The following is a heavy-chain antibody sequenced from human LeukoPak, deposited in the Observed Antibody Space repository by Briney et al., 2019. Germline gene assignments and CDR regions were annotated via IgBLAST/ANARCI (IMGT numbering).Heavy chain of an antibody. CDR3: ARAGSSSWPGPFDY. V-gene: IGHV4-59*01. J-gene: IGHJ4*02. D-gene: IGHD6-13*01. CDR1: GGSISSYY. CDR2: IYYSGST. Sequence: SETLSLTCTVSGGSISSYYWSWIRQPPGKGLEWIGYIYYSGSTNYNPSLKSRVTISVDTSKNQFSLKLSSVTAADTAVYYCARAGSSSWPGPFDYWGQGTLVTVSS.